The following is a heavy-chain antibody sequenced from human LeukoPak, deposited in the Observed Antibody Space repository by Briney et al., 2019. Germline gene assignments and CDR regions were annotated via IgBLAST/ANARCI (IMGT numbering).Heavy chain of an antibody. Sequence: EASVKVSCKASRGTFSSYGINWVRQAPGQGLEWMGRIIPILAIAHYAQKFQGRVTITADKSTSTAYMELSSLRSEDTAVYYCARARGLTTLTTFEGDYYYGMDVWGQGTTITVSS. CDR2: IIPILAIA. D-gene: IGHD3-16*01. CDR1: RGTFSSYG. V-gene: IGHV1-69*04. J-gene: IGHJ6*02. CDR3: ARARGLTTLTTFEGDYYYGMDV.